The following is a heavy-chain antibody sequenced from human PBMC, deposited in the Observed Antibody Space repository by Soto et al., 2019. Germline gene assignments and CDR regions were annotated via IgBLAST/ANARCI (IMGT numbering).Heavy chain of an antibody. Sequence: VQLVESGGGLVQPGGSLRLSCAASGFTFSSYSMNWVRQAPGKGLEWVSYISSSSSTIYYADSVKGRFTISRDNAKNSLYLQMNSLRDEDTAVYYCARGGSEYSSSWYYYGMDVWGQGTTVTVSS. CDR2: ISSSSSTI. V-gene: IGHV3-48*02. D-gene: IGHD6-13*01. CDR1: GFTFSSYS. CDR3: ARGGSEYSSSWYYYGMDV. J-gene: IGHJ6*02.